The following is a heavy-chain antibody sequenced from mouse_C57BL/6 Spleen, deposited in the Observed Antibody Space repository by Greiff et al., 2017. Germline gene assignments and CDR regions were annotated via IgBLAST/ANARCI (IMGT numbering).Heavy chain of an antibody. D-gene: IGHD2-10*02. CDR2: IDPASGNT. V-gene: IGHV14-3*01. Sequence: VQLQQSVAELVRPGASVKLSCTASGFNIQNTYMHWVKQRPEQGLEWIGRIDPASGNTKYAPQFPGKATITADTSSNTSYLQLSSLTSEDTAIYYCARSSILYAMDYWGQGTSVTVSS. J-gene: IGHJ4*01. CDR3: ARSSILYAMDY. CDR1: GFNIQNTY.